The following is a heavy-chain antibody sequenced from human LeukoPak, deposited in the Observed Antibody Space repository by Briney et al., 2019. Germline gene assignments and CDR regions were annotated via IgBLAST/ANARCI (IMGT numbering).Heavy chain of an antibody. J-gene: IGHJ4*02. V-gene: IGHV3-30*18. Sequence: GRSLRLSCAASGFTFSSYGMHWVRQAPGKGLEWVAVISYDGSNKYYADSVKGRFTISRDNSKNTLYLQMNSLRAEDTAVYYCAKDDPPFHAFGYWGQGTLVTVSS. D-gene: IGHD3-16*01. CDR1: GFTFSSYG. CDR2: ISYDGSNK. CDR3: AKDDPPFHAFGY.